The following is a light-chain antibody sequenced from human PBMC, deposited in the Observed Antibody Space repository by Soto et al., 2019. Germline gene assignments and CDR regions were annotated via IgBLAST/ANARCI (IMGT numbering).Light chain of an antibody. CDR2: AAS. CDR3: QQTNSFPLT. Sequence: DIQMTQSPSSVSASVGDRVTITCRASQGIGSWLVWYQQKPGKAPKFLIYAASNLQSGVPSRFSGSGSGTDFTLTISSLQPEDFATYYCQQTNSFPLTLGGGTKVEIK. CDR1: QGIGSW. V-gene: IGKV1-12*01. J-gene: IGKJ4*01.